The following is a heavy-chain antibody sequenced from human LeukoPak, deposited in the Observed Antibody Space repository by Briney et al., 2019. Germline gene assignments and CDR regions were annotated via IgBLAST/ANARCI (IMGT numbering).Heavy chain of an antibody. V-gene: IGHV5-51*01. Sequence: GAALEISCKGSGSSFTSYWIGWGRPMPGKGVEWMGIIYPGDSDTRYSPSFQGQVTISADKSISTAYLQWSRLKASDTAMYYCARINHDYGDYDYYFDYWGQGTLVTVSS. J-gene: IGHJ4*02. CDR2: IYPGDSDT. CDR3: ARINHDYGDYDYYFDY. CDR1: GSSFTSYW. D-gene: IGHD4-17*01.